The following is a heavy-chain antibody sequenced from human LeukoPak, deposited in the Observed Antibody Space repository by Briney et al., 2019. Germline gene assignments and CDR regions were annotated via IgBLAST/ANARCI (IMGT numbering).Heavy chain of an antibody. Sequence: GGSLRLSCAAPGFTFSSYGMTWVRQAPGKGLEWVSSISSSSSCIYYADSVKGRFTISRDNAKNSMYLQMNSLRAEDTAEYYCASFSSGLPTYSVDYWGQGTLVTVSS. D-gene: IGHD6-19*01. J-gene: IGHJ4*02. CDR3: ASFSSGLPTYSVDY. CDR1: GFTFSSYG. V-gene: IGHV3-21*01. CDR2: ISSSSSCI.